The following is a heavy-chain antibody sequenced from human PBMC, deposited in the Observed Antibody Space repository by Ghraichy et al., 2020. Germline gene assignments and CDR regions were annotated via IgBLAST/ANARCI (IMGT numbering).Heavy chain of an antibody. CDR3: ARVRGTSSGSLDFDC. D-gene: IGHD1-26*01. CDR2: IDYSANT. CDR1: GGSISTSH. V-gene: IGHV4-59*01. J-gene: IGHJ4*02. Sequence: ETLSLTCTVSGGSISTSHWSWIRQPPEKGLEWIGYIDYSANTIYNPSLKSRVSISIDTSKSQVSLKLSSVTAADTALYYCARVRGTSSGSLDFDCWGQGTLVTVSS.